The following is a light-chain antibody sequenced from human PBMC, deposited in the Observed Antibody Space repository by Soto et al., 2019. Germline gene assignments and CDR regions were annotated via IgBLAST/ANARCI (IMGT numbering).Light chain of an antibody. CDR1: ESIRDM. J-gene: IGKJ3*01. Sequence: DIQMTQSPSSLSASVGDRVTIACRASESIRDMLNWYQQKPGKAPMLLLSSASILQSGVTSRFSGSGSGTDFSLTISGLQPEDFATYFCQQSYSSPTFGPGTKVDLK. CDR2: SAS. V-gene: IGKV1-39*01. CDR3: QQSYSSPT.